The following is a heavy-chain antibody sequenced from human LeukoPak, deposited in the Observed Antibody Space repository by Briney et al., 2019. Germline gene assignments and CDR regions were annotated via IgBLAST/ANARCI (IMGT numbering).Heavy chain of an antibody. CDR3: ASHVVVVAGEREREREDY. D-gene: IGHD2-15*01. V-gene: IGHV3-15*01. Sequence: KPGGSLRLSCAASGLSFSTAWMGWVRQAPGKGLEWVGRIKSKSDDGTAVYTAPVKGRFTISRDDSKDTLYLQMNSLRAEDTAVYYCASHVVVVAGEREREREDYWGQGTLVTVSS. J-gene: IGHJ4*02. CDR2: IKSKSDDGTA. CDR1: GLSFSTAW.